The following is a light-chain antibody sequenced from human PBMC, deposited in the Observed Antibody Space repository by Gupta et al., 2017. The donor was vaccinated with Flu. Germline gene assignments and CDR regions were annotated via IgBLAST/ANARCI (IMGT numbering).Light chain of an antibody. J-gene: IGKJ1*01. V-gene: IGKV1-27*01. CDR1: QDISNH. CDR2: SAS. CDR3: QKYNMSPWT. Sequence: DIEMTQSPSSLSASVGDRVTITCRASQDISNHLAWYQQKPGKIPKLLIYSASTLHSGVPSRFSGSGSATDFTLTISSLQTEDVATYYCQKYNMSPWTFGQGTKVEIK.